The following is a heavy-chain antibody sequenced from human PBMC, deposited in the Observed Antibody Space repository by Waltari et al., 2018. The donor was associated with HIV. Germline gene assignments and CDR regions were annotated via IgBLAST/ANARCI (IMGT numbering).Heavy chain of an antibody. D-gene: IGHD3-10*01. CDR1: GYTFTSYD. J-gene: IGHJ4*02. CDR2: VNPNRVTT. V-gene: IGHV1-8*01. CDR3: ARRYDSGTNIAGY. Sequence: QVQLVQSGAEVKKPGASVKVSCKASGYTFTSYDINWVRQATGQGLEWMGWVNPNRVTTGYAQKFQGRGTMTRNTSISTAYMELSGLRSEDTAVYYCARRYDSGTNIAGYWGQGTLVTVSS.